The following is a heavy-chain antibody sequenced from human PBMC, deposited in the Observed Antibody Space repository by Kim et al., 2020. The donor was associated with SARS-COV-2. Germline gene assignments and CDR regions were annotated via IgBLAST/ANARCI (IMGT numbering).Heavy chain of an antibody. J-gene: IGHJ4*02. Sequence: GGSLRLSCAASGFTFSEYHMSWIRQAPGKGLEWVSYITNVGSHTKYAYSVKGRFTISRDNAKNSLYLQMNSLTAEDTADYYCARGKYSNIDWGQGTLATV. V-gene: IGHV3-11*05. D-gene: IGHD1-26*01. CDR2: ITNVGSHT. CDR1: GFTFSEYH. CDR3: ARGKYSNID.